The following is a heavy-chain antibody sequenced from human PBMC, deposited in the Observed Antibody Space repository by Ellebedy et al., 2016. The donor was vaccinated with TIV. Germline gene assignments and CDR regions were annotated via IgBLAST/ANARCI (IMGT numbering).Heavy chain of an antibody. V-gene: IGHV4-59*08. CDR2: IFHSENP. J-gene: IGHJ4*02. CDR3: AKHHNQFRSGLYFDS. D-gene: IGHD6-19*01. CDR1: DGSIRSYY. Sequence: SETLSLTCTVSDGSIRSYYWSWIRQPPGRGLEWIGYIFHSENPYYNPSLKGRVTLSIDTSTNQFALKLTSVTAADTAVYFCAKHHNQFRSGLYFDSWGQGALVTVSS.